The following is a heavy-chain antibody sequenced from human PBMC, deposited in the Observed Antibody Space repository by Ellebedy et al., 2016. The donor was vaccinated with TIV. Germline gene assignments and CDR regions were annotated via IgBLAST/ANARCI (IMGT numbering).Heavy chain of an antibody. CDR1: GFYFGSYG. D-gene: IGHD1-26*01. Sequence: GGSLRLSCAASGFYFGSYGMHWLRQVPGKGLEWVALISFDGRREYYAESVRGRFTISRDNSKNMQYLEMNSLKGEDTAVYYCATDGVGATNFGFWGQGTPVTVSS. V-gene: IGHV3-33*05. CDR3: ATDGVGATNFGF. CDR2: ISFDGRRE. J-gene: IGHJ4*02.